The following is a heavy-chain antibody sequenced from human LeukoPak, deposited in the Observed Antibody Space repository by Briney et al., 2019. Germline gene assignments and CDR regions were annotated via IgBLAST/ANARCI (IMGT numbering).Heavy chain of an antibody. J-gene: IGHJ5*02. CDR3: PRVVPNWANWFDP. Sequence: GGSLRLSCAASGFTFSSYSMNWVRQAPGKGLEYVSAISSNGGSTYYANSVKGRFTISRDNSKNTLYLQMGSLRAEDMAVYYCPRVVPNWANWFDPWGQGTLVTVSS. CDR2: ISSNGGST. CDR1: GFTFSSYS. D-gene: IGHD7-27*01. V-gene: IGHV3-64*01.